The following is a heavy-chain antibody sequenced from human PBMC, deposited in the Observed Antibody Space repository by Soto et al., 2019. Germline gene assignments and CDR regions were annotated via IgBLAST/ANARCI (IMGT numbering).Heavy chain of an antibody. J-gene: IGHJ6*03. V-gene: IGHV4-34*01. Sequence: SETLSLTCAVYGGSFSGYYWSWIRQPPGKGLEWIGEINHSGSTNYNPSLKSRVTISVDTSKNQFSLKLSSVTAADTAVYYCARGTWYYYYMDVWGKGTTVTVSS. CDR2: INHSGST. CDR1: GGSFSGYY. CDR3: ARGTWYYYYMDV.